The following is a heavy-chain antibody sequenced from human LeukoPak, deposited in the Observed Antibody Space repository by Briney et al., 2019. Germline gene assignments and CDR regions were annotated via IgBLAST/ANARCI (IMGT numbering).Heavy chain of an antibody. CDR2: INPNSGAT. D-gene: IGHD1-1*01. V-gene: IGHV1-2*02. CDR3: AREDVAGTTPYFDY. Sequence: ASVKVSCKASGYTFTAYYMHWVRQAPGQGLEWMGWINPNSGATKYAQKFQGRVTMTRDTSISTAYMDLGRLRSDDTAVYYCAREDVAGTTPYFDYWGQGTLVTVSS. J-gene: IGHJ4*02. CDR1: GYTFTAYY.